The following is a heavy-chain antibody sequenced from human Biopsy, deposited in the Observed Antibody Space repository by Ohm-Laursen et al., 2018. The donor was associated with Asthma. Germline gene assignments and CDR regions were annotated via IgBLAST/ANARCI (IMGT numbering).Heavy chain of an antibody. CDR2: IYSGGTS. CDR1: GFAVSRDH. D-gene: IGHD4-23*01. J-gene: IGHJ3*02. V-gene: IGHV3-66*02. Sequence: SLRLSCAASGFAVSRDHMFWVRQAPGKGLEWVSVIYSGGTSHTADSVRGRFTISRDNSRNTPYLQMNSLRVEDTAIYYCARTHERWTSIQDDALDIWGQGTMVIVSS. CDR3: ARTHERWTSIQDDALDI.